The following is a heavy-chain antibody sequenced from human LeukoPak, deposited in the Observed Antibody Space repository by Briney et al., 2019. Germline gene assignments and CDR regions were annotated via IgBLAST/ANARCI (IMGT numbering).Heavy chain of an antibody. CDR1: GFTFSDYY. D-gene: IGHD1-26*01. J-gene: IGHJ4*02. Sequence: PGGSLRLSCAASGFTFSDYYMSWIRQAPGKGLEWVSYISSSGSTIYYADSVKGRFTISRDNAKNSLYLQMNSLRAEETAVYYCAKSPRLGWYGYGPGELPMSYFDYWGQGTLVTVSS. CDR3: AKSPRLGWYGYGPGELPMSYFDY. CDR2: ISSSGSTI. V-gene: IGHV3-11*04.